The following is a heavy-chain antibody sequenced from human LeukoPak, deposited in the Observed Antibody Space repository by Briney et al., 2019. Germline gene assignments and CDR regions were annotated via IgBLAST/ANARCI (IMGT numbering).Heavy chain of an antibody. CDR1: VGSFSGYY. J-gene: IGHJ4*02. CDR2: INHSGST. D-gene: IGHD3-22*01. V-gene: IGHV4-34*03. Sequence: SETLSLTCAVYVGSFSGYYWSWIRQPPGKGLEWIGEINHSGSTNYNPSLKSRVTMSVDTSKNQFSLKLSSVTVANMTVYYWGNATVDSSGYYYVFPFDYWGQGTLVTVSS. CDR3: GNATVDSSGYYYVFPFDY.